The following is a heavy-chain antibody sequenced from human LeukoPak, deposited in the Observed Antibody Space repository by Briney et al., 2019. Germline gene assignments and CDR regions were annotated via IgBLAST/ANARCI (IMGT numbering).Heavy chain of an antibody. CDR3: AREAELIDKLFDY. CDR1: GYTFTAYY. Sequence: GASVKVSCRASGYTFTAYYTHWVRQAPGQGLDWMGWINPNSGGTKYARNFQDRVTMTRDTSISTVYLELKRLRSDDTAIYYCAREAELIDKLFDYWGQGSLVTVSP. J-gene: IGHJ4*02. D-gene: IGHD1-14*01. V-gene: IGHV1-2*02. CDR2: INPNSGGT.